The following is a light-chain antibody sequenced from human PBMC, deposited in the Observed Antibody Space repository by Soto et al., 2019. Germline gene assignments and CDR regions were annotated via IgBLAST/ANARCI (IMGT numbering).Light chain of an antibody. CDR3: QQRSNWPLT. V-gene: IGKV3-11*01. CDR2: DAS. J-gene: IGKJ4*01. CDR1: QSVSSY. Sequence: EIVLTQSPATLSLSPGQRATLSCRASQSVSSYLAWYQQKPGQAPRLLIYDASNRATGIPGRFTGSGSGTDFTLTISSLEPEDFAVYYCQQRSNWPLTFGGGTKVELK.